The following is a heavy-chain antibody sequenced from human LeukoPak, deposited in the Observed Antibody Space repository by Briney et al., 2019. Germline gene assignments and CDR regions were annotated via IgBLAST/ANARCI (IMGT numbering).Heavy chain of an antibody. V-gene: IGHV3-7*01. CDR2: IKQDGSEK. CDR3: ARDLGLGGSGSYYNVDYFDY. Sequence: GGSLRLSCAASGFTFSSYWMTWVRQAPGKGLEWVANIKQDGSEKYYVDSVKGRFTISRDNAKNSLYLQMNSLRAEDTAVYYCARDLGLGGSGSYYNVDYFDYWGQGTLVTVSS. D-gene: IGHD3-10*01. J-gene: IGHJ4*02. CDR1: GFTFSSYW.